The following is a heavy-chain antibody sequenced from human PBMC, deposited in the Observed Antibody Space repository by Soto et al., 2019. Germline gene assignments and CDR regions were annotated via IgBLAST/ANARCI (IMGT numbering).Heavy chain of an antibody. D-gene: IGHD6-6*01. Sequence: GGSLRLSCAASGFTFSSYAMHWVRQAPGKGLEWVAVISYDGSNKYYADSVKGRFTISRDNSKNTLYLQMNSLRAADTAVYYCARVLEKYSSYDAFDIWGQGTMVTVSS. J-gene: IGHJ3*02. CDR3: ARVLEKYSSYDAFDI. CDR2: ISYDGSNK. CDR1: GFTFSSYA. V-gene: IGHV3-30-3*01.